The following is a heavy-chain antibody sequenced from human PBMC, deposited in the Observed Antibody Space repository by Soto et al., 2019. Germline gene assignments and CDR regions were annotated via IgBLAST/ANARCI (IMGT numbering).Heavy chain of an antibody. Sequence: GGSLRLSCAASGFTFSSYAMSWVRQAPGKGLEWVSAISGSGGSTYYADSVKGRFTISRDNSKNTLYLQMNSLRAEDTAVYYCARDLSSSWYDLHYYYYGMDVWGQGTTVTVSS. CDR1: GFTFSSYA. CDR2: ISGSGGST. J-gene: IGHJ6*02. D-gene: IGHD6-13*01. CDR3: ARDLSSSWYDLHYYYYGMDV. V-gene: IGHV3-23*01.